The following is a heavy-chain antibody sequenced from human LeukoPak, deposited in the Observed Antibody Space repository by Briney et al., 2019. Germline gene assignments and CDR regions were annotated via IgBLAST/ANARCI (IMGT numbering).Heavy chain of an antibody. CDR2: IYYSGST. CDR3: ARADKPYYYYGMDV. Sequence: SETLSLTCTVSGGSISSYYWSWIRQPPGKGLEWIGYIYYSGSTNYNPSLKSRVTISVDTSKNQFSLKLSSVPAADTAVYYCARADKPYYYYGMDVWGQGTTVTVSS. CDR1: GGSISSYY. D-gene: IGHD3-22*01. J-gene: IGHJ6*02. V-gene: IGHV4-59*01.